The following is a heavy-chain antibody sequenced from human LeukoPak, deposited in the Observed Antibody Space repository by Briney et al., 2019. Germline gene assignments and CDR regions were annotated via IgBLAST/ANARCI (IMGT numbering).Heavy chain of an antibody. D-gene: IGHD3-16*01. Sequence: GGSLRLSCAASGFIFRNYWMSWVRQAPGKGLEWVSSISSSSSYIYYADSVKGRFTISRDNAKNSLYLQMNSLRDEDTAVYYCARDYVQDYWGQGTLVTVSS. V-gene: IGHV3-21*01. CDR1: GFIFRNYW. CDR2: ISSSSSYI. CDR3: ARDYVQDY. J-gene: IGHJ4*02.